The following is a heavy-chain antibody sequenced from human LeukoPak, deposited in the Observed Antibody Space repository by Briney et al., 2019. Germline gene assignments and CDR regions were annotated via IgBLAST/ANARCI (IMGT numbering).Heavy chain of an antibody. J-gene: IGHJ4*02. CDR1: GYTFTSYD. D-gene: IGHD5-12*01. CDR2: MNPNSGNT. Sequence: ASVKVSCKASGYTFTSYDVNWVRQATGQGLEWMGWMNPNSGNTGYAQKFQVRVTISRNTSITTATMQLSGLTPEDTAVYYCASYSGYAQWGQGTLVTVSS. V-gene: IGHV1-8*03. CDR3: ASYSGYAQ.